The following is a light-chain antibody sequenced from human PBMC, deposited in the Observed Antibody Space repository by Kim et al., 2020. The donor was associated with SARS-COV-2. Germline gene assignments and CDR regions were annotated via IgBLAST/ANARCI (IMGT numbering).Light chain of an antibody. CDR1: HKINTN. Sequence: RASHKINTNLAWYQQKPGQAPRLLVHGASIRAAGIPDRFSGSGSGTDFTLTVTRLEPEDSAIYFCQQYLSTPPTFGQGTKLEI. V-gene: IGKV3-20*01. CDR2: GAS. CDR3: QQYLSTPPT. J-gene: IGKJ2*01.